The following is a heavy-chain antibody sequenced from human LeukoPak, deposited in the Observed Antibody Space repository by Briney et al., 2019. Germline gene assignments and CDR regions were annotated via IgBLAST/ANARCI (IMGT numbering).Heavy chain of an antibody. Sequence: GGSLRLSCAASGFTFRTYAMSWVRQAPGKGLEGVSGISDSGDGTYYAESVKGRFTISRDNSKNTVFLQMNSLRADDTAKYYCAKDKAPGSRHTPSDFWGQGTLVTVSS. J-gene: IGHJ4*02. CDR1: GFTFRTYA. V-gene: IGHV3-23*01. D-gene: IGHD2-2*02. CDR3: AKDKAPGSRHTPSDF. CDR2: ISDSGDGT.